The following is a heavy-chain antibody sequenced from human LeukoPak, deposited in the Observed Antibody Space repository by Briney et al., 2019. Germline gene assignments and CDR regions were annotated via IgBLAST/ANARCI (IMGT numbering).Heavy chain of an antibody. V-gene: IGHV3-23*01. D-gene: IGHD3-16*02. J-gene: IGHJ4*02. CDR2: ISGSGSST. CDR3: AKQSSRFLGWAYFDY. Sequence: GGSLRLSCAASGFTFSSYAMTWVRQAPGKGLEWVSAISGSGSSTYYADSVKGRSTISRDNSKNTLYLQMSSLRAEDTALYFCAKQSSRFLGWAYFDYWGQGTLVTVSS. CDR1: GFTFSSYA.